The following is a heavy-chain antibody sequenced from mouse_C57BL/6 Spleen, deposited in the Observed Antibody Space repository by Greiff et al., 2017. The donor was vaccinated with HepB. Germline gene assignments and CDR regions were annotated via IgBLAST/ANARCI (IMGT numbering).Heavy chain of an antibody. CDR2: IDPEDGET. J-gene: IGHJ2*01. CDR3: AREYYFDY. CDR1: GFNIKDYY. Sequence: VQLQQSAAELVKPGASVKLSCTASGFNIKDYYMHWVKQRTEQGLEWIGRIDPEDGETKYAPKFQGKATITADTSSNTAYLQLSSLTSEDTAVYYCAREYYFDYWGQGTTLTVSS. V-gene: IGHV14-2*01.